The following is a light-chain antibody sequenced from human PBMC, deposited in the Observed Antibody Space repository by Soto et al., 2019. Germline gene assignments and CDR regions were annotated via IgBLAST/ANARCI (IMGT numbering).Light chain of an antibody. CDR2: GNN. V-gene: IGLV3-1*01. CDR1: ELGDKH. CDR3: QAWDSTTAG. Sequence: SYERTQPPSVSVSPGQTASITCSGDELGDKHASWYQQKPGQSPVLVIYGNNKRPSGIPERFSGSNSGSTATLTISGTQTMDEADYYCQAWDSTTAGFGGGTKLTVL. J-gene: IGLJ2*01.